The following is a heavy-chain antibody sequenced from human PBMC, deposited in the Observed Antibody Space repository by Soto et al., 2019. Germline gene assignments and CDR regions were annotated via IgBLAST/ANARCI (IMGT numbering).Heavy chain of an antibody. CDR3: ARQAYDTSGYRYFDF. CDR2: IYPYDSDT. D-gene: IGHD3-22*01. Sequence: GESLKISCQTSGFSFTSHWIGWVRQMPGKGLEWMGIIYPYDSDTRYSPSFQGQVTISADKSIGTAYLQWSSLKASDTAIYFRARQAYDTSGYRYFDFWGQGTLVTVSS. V-gene: IGHV5-51*01. CDR1: GFSFTSHW. J-gene: IGHJ4*02.